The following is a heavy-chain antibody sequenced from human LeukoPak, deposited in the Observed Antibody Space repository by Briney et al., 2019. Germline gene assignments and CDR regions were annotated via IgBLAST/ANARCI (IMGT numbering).Heavy chain of an antibody. V-gene: IGHV3-33*01. Sequence: PGGSLRLSCVASGLTFSSYGIHWVRQAPGKGLEWVAVIWYDGSNKYYADSVKGRFTISRDNSKNTLYLQMNSLRAEDTALYYCARELSPVVKYYFEYWGQGTLVTVSP. D-gene: IGHD3-22*01. CDR2: IWYDGSNK. CDR3: ARELSPVVKYYFEY. J-gene: IGHJ4*02. CDR1: GLTFSSYG.